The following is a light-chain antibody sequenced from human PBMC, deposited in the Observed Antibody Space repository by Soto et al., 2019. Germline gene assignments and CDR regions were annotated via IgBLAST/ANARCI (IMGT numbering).Light chain of an antibody. J-gene: IGKJ1*01. CDR2: GAS. CDR1: QSVSGN. V-gene: IGKV3D-15*01. Sequence: EIVMTQSPATLSVSPGERATLSCKASQSVSGNLAWYQQKPGQAPRLIIYGASTRATGIPARFSGSGSGTEFTLTISSLQSEDFAVYYCQQYNNWPPTFGQGTKVEIK. CDR3: QQYNNWPPT.